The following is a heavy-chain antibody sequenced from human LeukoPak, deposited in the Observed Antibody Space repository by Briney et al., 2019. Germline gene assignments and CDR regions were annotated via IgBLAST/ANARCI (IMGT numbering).Heavy chain of an antibody. CDR1: GFIFSSYS. Sequence: GGSLRLSCAASGFIFSSYSMNWVRQAPGKGLEWVSSISSSSSYIYYADSVKGRFTISRDNDKNSLYLQMNSLRAEDTAVYYCARETYYYDSSRYRSYYYYMDGWGKGTTVTVSS. V-gene: IGHV3-21*01. J-gene: IGHJ6*03. D-gene: IGHD3-22*01. CDR3: ARETYYYDSSRYRSYYYYMDG. CDR2: ISSSSSYI.